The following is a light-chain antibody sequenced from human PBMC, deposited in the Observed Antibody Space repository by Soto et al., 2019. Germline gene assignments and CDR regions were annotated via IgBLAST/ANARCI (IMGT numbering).Light chain of an antibody. Sequence: QSALTQPPSASGIPGQRVTISCSGSSSSIPDNYVYWYQQLPGTAPKLLIYRNDQRPSGVPDRFSGSKSGASASLAISGLRSEDEADYFCATWDDSLSGQIVFGGGTKLTVL. CDR2: RND. CDR3: ATWDDSLSGQIV. J-gene: IGLJ2*01. CDR1: SSSIPDNY. V-gene: IGLV1-47*01.